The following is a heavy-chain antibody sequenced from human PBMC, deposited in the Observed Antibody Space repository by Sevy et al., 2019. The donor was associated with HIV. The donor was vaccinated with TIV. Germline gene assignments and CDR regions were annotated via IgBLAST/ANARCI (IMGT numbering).Heavy chain of an antibody. Sequence: GESLKISCKGSGYSFTSYWIGWVRQTPGKGLEWMGIIYPGDSDTRYSPSFQGQVTISADKSISTAYLQWSSLKASDTAMYYCARSGGGTAQQLVRIGVGWFDPWGQGTLVTVSS. J-gene: IGHJ5*02. D-gene: IGHD6-13*01. CDR2: IYPGDSDT. CDR1: GYSFTSYW. CDR3: ARSGGGTAQQLVRIGVGWFDP. V-gene: IGHV5-51*01.